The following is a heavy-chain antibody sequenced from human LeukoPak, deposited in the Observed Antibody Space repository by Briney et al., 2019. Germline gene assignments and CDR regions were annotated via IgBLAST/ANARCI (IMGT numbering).Heavy chain of an antibody. Sequence: GGSLRLSCAASGFTFSSYSMNWVRQAPGKGLEWVSSISSSSSYIYYADSVKGRFTISRDNAKNSLYLQMNSLRAEDTAVYYCARGGTMIVVVYFDYWGQGTLATVSS. CDR1: GFTFSSYS. D-gene: IGHD3-22*01. CDR2: ISSSSSYI. J-gene: IGHJ4*02. CDR3: ARGGTMIVVVYFDY. V-gene: IGHV3-21*01.